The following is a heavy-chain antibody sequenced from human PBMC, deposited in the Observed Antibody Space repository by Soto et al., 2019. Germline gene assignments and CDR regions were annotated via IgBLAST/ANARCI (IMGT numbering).Heavy chain of an antibody. CDR3: VSGMGTITDKFDY. CDR1: GFTFSSRV. V-gene: IGHV3-21*06. Sequence: EVQLVESGGGLVKPGGSLRLSCAASGFTFSSRVMNWVRQAPGKGLEWVSSITRGSRSIYYADSVKGRFTISRDNAKNSLFLQMNSLRAEDTAVYYCVSGMGTITDKFDYWGQGAPFTVSS. J-gene: IGHJ4*02. D-gene: IGHD5-12*01. CDR2: ITRGSRSI.